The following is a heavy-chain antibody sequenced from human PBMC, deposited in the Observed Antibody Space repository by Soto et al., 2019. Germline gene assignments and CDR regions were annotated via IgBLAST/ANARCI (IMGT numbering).Heavy chain of an antibody. CDR3: ARQRAGYYNGMDV. D-gene: IGHD6-25*01. V-gene: IGHV4-4*02. Sequence: PSETLSLTCAVSGGSISNSNWWSWVRQPPGKGLEWIGEIFHTGSTNYNPSLKSQVTISVDKLKNQFSLKLNSVTAADTAVYYCARQRAGYYNGMDVWGQGTTVT. J-gene: IGHJ6*02. CDR2: IFHTGST. CDR1: GGSISNSNW.